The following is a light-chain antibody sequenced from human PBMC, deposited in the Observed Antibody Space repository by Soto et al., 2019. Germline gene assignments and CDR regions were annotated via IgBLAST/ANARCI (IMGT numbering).Light chain of an antibody. J-gene: IGKJ3*01. CDR2: AAS. CDR1: QSSGNF. Sequence: DIQMTQSPSSLSASIGDRVIITCRASQSSGNFLNWYQHKPCKVPKLLIYAASNLNSGVPSRFSGSGSGTEFTLTIRSLQREDFAAYYCQQSYTSPAFTFGPGT. CDR3: QQSYTSPAFT. V-gene: IGKV1-39*01.